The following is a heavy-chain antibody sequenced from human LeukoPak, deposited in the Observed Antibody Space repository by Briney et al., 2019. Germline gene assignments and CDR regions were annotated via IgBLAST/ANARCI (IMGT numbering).Heavy chain of an antibody. D-gene: IGHD1-14*01. CDR3: ATQQGGNPAY. CDR1: GLTVSSHW. V-gene: IGHV3-74*01. J-gene: IGHJ4*02. Sequence: GGSLRLSCAASGLTVSSHWIDWVRQAPGKGLVWVSRITNDGSSTTYADSVKGRFTVSRDNAKNMLYLQVNSLRAEDTAVCYCATQQGGNPAYWGQGTLVTVSS. CDR2: ITNDGSST.